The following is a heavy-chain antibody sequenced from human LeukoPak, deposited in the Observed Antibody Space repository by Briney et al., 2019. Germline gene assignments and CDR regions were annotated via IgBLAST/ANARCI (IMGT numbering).Heavy chain of an antibody. CDR1: GYTFTGYY. Sequence: GASVKVSCKASGYTFTGYYIHWVRQAPGQGLEWMGWINPNSGGTNYAQKFQGRVTMTRDTSISTAYMELSRLRSDDTAVYYCARSDYYDSSGHDYWGQGTLVTVSS. CDR3: ARSDYYDSSGHDY. D-gene: IGHD3-22*01. J-gene: IGHJ4*02. V-gene: IGHV1-2*02. CDR2: INPNSGGT.